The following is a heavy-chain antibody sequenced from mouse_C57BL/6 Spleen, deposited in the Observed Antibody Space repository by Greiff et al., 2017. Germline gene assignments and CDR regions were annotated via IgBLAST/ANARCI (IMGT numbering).Heavy chain of an antibody. CDR3: ARHIIYPLYAMDY. J-gene: IGHJ4*01. D-gene: IGHD1-1*01. V-gene: IGHV5-12*01. Sequence: EVQRVESGGGLVQPGGSLKLSCAASGFTFSDYYMYWVRQTPEKRLEWVAYISNGGGSTYYPDTVKGRFTISRDNAKNTLYLQMSRLKSEDTAMYYCARHIIYPLYAMDYWGQGTSVTVSS. CDR1: GFTFSDYY. CDR2: ISNGGGST.